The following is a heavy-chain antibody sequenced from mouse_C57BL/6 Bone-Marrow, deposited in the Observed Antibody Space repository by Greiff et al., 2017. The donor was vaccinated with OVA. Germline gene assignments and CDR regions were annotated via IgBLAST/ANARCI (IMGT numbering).Heavy chain of an antibody. CDR2: IYPRSGNT. J-gene: IGHJ4*01. D-gene: IGHD2-1*01. V-gene: IGHV1-81*01. CDR3: ARGGYGNYFFYAMDY. CDR1: GYTFTSYG. Sequence: QVQLQQSGAELARPGPSFKLSCKASGYTFTSYGISWVKQRTGQGLEWIGEIYPRSGNTYYNEKFKGKATLTADKSSSTAYMELRSLTSEDSAVYFCARGGYGNYFFYAMDYWGQGTSVTVSS.